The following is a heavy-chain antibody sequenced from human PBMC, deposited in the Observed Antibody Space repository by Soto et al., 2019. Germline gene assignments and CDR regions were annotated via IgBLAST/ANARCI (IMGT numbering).Heavy chain of an antibody. V-gene: IGHV1-24*01. D-gene: IGHD1-26*01. J-gene: IGHJ5*02. Sequence: QVQLVESGAEVKKPGASVKVSCKVSGYTLTELSMHWVRQAPGKGLEWMGGFVPEDGETIYAQKCQGRVTMTEDTSTDTAYMEPSSLRSEDTAVYYCATDRRIVGATTWGWGWFDPWGQGTLVTVSS. CDR2: FVPEDGET. CDR3: ATDRRIVGATTWGWGWFDP. CDR1: GYTLTELS.